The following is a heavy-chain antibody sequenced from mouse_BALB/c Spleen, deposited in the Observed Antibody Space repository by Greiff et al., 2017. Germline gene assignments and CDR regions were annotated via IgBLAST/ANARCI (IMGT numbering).Heavy chain of an antibody. Sequence: EVQVLESGGGLVQPGGSLRLSCATSGFTFTDYYMSWVRQPPGKALEWLGFIRNKANGYTTEYSASVKGRFTISRDNSQSILYLQMNTLRAEDSATYYCARDTMRGLLRTGAMDYWGQGTSVTVSS. D-gene: IGHD2-3*01. CDR2: IRNKANGYTT. CDR3: ARDTMRGLLRTGAMDY. J-gene: IGHJ4*01. V-gene: IGHV7-3*02. CDR1: GFTFTDYY.